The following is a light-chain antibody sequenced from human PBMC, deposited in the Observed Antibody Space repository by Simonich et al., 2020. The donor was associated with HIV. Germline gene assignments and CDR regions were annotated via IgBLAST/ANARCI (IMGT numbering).Light chain of an antibody. CDR1: QSLLHSNGYNY. CDR3: MQARQTLPGT. CDR2: LGC. Sequence: DIVITQFPDSLSVSLSERATIACKSSQSLLHSNGYNYLHLYMQKTGQSPQLLIYLGCNRASGVPERFSGSGSGTDFTLKISRVAAEDVGVYYCMQARQTLPGTFGQGTRLEIK. J-gene: IGKJ5*01. V-gene: IGKV2-28*01.